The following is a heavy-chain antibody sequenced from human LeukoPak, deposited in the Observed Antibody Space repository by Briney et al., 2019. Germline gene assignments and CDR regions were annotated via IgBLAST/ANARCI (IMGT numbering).Heavy chain of an antibody. Sequence: ASVTDTCQASGYTFTGYYMHWLRPAPGQGLEWMGWINLNSGGTKHAQKFQGWVTLTRDTYINTVYMELSRLTSDDTAVYYCARGSATTHYYYNRDVWGQGTTVTVSS. V-gene: IGHV1-2*04. CDR3: ARGSATTHYYYNRDV. CDR2: INLNSGGT. J-gene: IGHJ6*02. CDR1: GYTFTGYY. D-gene: IGHD1-26*01.